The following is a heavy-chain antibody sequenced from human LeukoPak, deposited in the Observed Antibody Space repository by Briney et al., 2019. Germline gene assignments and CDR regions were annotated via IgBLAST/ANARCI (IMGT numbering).Heavy chain of an antibody. CDR3: ARLGSWYRRDDY. J-gene: IGHJ4*02. CDR1: GFTFSSYW. V-gene: IGHV3-74*01. D-gene: IGHD6-13*01. CDR2: INSDGSST. Sequence: GGSLRLSCAASGFTFSSYWMHWVRQAPGKGLVWVPRINSDGSSTSYADSVKGRFTISRDNAKNTLYLQMTSLRAEDMAVYYCARLGSWYRRDDYWGQGTLVTVSS.